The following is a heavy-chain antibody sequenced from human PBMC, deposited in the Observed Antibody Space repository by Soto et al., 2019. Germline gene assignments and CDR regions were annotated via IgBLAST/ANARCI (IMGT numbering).Heavy chain of an antibody. D-gene: IGHD3-22*01. CDR2: IWYDGSNK. V-gene: IGHV3-33*01. CDR1: GFTFSSYG. Sequence: GGSLRLSCAASGFTFSSYGMHWVRQAPGKGLEWVAVIWYDGSNKYYADSVKGRFTISRDNSKNTLYLQMNSLRAEDTAVYYCARVVYYDSSGYHDYWGQGTLVTVSS. J-gene: IGHJ4*02. CDR3: ARVVYYDSSGYHDY.